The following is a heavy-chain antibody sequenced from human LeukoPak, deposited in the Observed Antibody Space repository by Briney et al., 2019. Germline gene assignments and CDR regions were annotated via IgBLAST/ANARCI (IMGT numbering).Heavy chain of an antibody. J-gene: IGHJ4*02. D-gene: IGHD5-18*01. CDR2: INHNGST. CDR1: GGSFSGYC. Sequence: PSETLSLTCAVYGGSFSGYCWSWIRQPPGKGLEWVGEINHNGSTNYTPSLKSLVTISVNTSKNQFSLQLLSVTAVNTDVYYCARGDYTAMVDYWGQGTLVTVSS. V-gene: IGHV4-34*01. CDR3: ARGDYTAMVDY.